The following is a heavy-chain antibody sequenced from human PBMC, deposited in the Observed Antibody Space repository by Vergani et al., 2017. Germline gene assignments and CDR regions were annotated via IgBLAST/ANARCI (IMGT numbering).Heavy chain of an antibody. Sequence: QVQLQESGPGLVKPSETLSLTCTVSGVSISSYYWSWIRQPPGKGLEWIGYIYYSGSTNYNPSLKSRVTISVDTSKNQFSLKLSSVTAADTAVYYCARWSGAAGNWFDPWGQGTLVTVSS. CDR3: ARWSGAAGNWFDP. CDR1: GVSISSYY. CDR2: IYYSGST. V-gene: IGHV4-59*01. J-gene: IGHJ5*02. D-gene: IGHD3-3*01.